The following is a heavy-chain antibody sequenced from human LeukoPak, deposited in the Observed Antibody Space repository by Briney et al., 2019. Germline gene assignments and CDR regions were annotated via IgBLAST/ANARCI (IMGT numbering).Heavy chain of an antibody. D-gene: IGHD5-24*01. Sequence: GGSLRLSCAASGFTFSSYGMHWVRQAPGKGLEWVAVISYDGSNKYYADSVKGRFTISRDSSKNTLYLQMNSLRAEDTAVYYCAKVENRYYYYYGMDVWGQGTTVTVSS. CDR3: AKVENRYYYYYGMDV. CDR1: GFTFSSYG. CDR2: ISYDGSNK. V-gene: IGHV3-30*18. J-gene: IGHJ6*02.